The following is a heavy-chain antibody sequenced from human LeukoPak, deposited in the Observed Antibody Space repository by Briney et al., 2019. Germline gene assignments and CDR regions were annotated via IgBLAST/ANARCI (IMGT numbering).Heavy chain of an antibody. CDR1: GFTFSGSA. CDR2: IRSKANSYAT. CDR3: TRPSSSHLP. V-gene: IGHV3-73*01. Sequence: GGSLRLSCEASGFTFSGSAMHWVRQASGKGLEWVGRIRSKANSYATAYAASVKGRFTISRDDSKNTAYLQMNSLKTEDTAVYYCTRPSSSHLPWGQGTLVTVSS. D-gene: IGHD6-13*01. J-gene: IGHJ5*02.